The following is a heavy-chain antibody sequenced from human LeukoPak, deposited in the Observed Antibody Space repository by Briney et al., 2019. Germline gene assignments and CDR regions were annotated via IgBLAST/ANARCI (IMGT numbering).Heavy chain of an antibody. D-gene: IGHD3-22*01. CDR2: IHYSGST. J-gene: IGHJ4*02. Sequence: SETLSLTCTVSGGSISSYYWSWIRQPPGKGLEWIGYIHYSGSTYYNPSLKSRVTISVDTSKNQFSLKLSSVTAADTAVYYCAQNYYDTSGYYYPALFDYWGQGTLVTVSS. V-gene: IGHV4-59*04. CDR1: GGSISSYY. CDR3: AQNYYDTSGYYYPALFDY.